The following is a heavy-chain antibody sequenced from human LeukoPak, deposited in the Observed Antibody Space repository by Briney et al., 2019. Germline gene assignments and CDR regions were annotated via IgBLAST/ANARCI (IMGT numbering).Heavy chain of an antibody. CDR3: ASSSWSAANAFDY. CDR2: IYYSGST. J-gene: IGHJ4*02. Sequence: SETLTLTCTVSGGSISSSSYYWGWIRQPPGKGLEWIGSIYYSGSTYYDPSLKSRVTISVDTSKNQFSLKLSSVTAADTAVYYCASSSWSAANAFDYWGQGTLVTVSS. CDR1: GGSISSSSYY. D-gene: IGHD6-13*01. V-gene: IGHV4-39*01.